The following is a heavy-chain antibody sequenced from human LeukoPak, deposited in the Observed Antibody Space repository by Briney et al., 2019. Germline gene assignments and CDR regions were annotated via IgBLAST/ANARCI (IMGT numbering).Heavy chain of an antibody. CDR3: ARSGGNWGLYYDSSGDFDY. Sequence: PGRSLRLSCAASGFTFSSYAMHWVRQAPGKGLEWGAVISYDGSNKDYADSVKGRFTISRDNSKNTLYLQMNSLRAEDTAVYYCARSGGNWGLYYDSSGDFDYWGQGTLVTVSS. CDR2: ISYDGSNK. CDR1: GFTFSSYA. J-gene: IGHJ4*02. V-gene: IGHV3-30-3*01. D-gene: IGHD3-22*01.